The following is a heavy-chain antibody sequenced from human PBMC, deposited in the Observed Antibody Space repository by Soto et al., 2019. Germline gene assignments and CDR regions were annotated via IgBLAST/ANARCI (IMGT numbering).Heavy chain of an antibody. Sequence: QVQLVQSGDEVRKPGSSVTVSCKASGDIFVNYVSAWVRQAPGQGLEWMGWISPYSGNTHYASKVQGILTMTTDTSTSTAYMDLGSLTADDTAVYYCAMVDNYVTPTPQDVWGQGTTVTVSS. J-gene: IGHJ6*02. CDR2: ISPYSGNT. V-gene: IGHV1-18*01. D-gene: IGHD3-16*01. CDR3: AMVDNYVTPTPQDV. CDR1: GDIFVNYV.